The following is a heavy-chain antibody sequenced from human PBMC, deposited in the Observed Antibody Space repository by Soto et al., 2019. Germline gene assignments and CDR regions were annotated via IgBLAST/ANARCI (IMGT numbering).Heavy chain of an antibody. CDR2: IRSKANSYAT. CDR1: GFTFSGSA. J-gene: IGHJ5*02. CDR3: TRPIERFGEFGSNWFDP. Sequence: EVQLVESGGGLVQPGGSLKLSCAASGFTFSGSAMHWVRQASGKGLEWVGRIRSKANSYATAYAASVKGRFTISRDDSKNTAYLQMNSLKTEDTAVYYCTRPIERFGEFGSNWFDPWGQGTLVTVSS. V-gene: IGHV3-73*02. D-gene: IGHD3-10*01.